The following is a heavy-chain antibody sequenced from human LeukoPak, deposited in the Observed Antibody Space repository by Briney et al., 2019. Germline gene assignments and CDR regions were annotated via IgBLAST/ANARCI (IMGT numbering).Heavy chain of an antibody. J-gene: IGHJ4*02. D-gene: IGHD4-17*01. CDR2: IYSSEYP. CDR1: GDSFDNSYC. V-gene: IGHV4-38-2*02. Sequence: SETLSLSCTVSGDSFDNSYCWTWVRQPPGKRPEWIGTIYSSEYPYYHPSLRSRATISADTSRNLFSLKLNSVTAADTAVYYCARDSLFQYGDTVGYYFDYWGQGTLVTVSS. CDR3: ARDSLFQYGDTVGYYFDY.